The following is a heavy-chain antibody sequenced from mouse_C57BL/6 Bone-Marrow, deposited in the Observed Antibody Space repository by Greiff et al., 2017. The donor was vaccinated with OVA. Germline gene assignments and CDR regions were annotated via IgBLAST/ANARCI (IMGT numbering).Heavy chain of an antibody. CDR1: GYAFSSSW. CDR2: IYPGDGDT. D-gene: IGHD3-2*02. Sequence: QVQLQQSGPELVKPGASVKISCKASGYAFSSSWMNWVQQRPGKGLEWIGRIYPGDGDTNYTGKFKGKATLTADKSSSTAYMQLSSLTSEDSAVYFCARRGSGSGYYFDYRGEGTTLSASS. J-gene: IGHJ2*01. CDR3: ARRGSGSGYYFDY. V-gene: IGHV1-82*01.